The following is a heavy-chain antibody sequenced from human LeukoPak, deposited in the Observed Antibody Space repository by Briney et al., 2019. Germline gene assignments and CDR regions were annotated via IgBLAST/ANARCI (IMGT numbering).Heavy chain of an antibody. CDR1: GFTFSSYA. Sequence: PGGSLRLSCAASGFTFSSYAMSWVRQAPGKGLEWVSAISGSGGSTYYADSVKGRFTISRDNSKNTLYLQMDSLRAEDTAVYYCANALTATVVTPFDYWGQGTLVTVSS. J-gene: IGHJ4*02. V-gene: IGHV3-23*01. CDR2: ISGSGGST. D-gene: IGHD4-23*01. CDR3: ANALTATVVTPFDY.